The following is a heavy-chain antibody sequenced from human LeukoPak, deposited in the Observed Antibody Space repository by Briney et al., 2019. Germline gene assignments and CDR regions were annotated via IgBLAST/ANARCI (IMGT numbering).Heavy chain of an antibody. D-gene: IGHD2-2*02. Sequence: GGSLRLSCAASGFTVSSNYMSWVRQAPGKGLGWVSVIYSGGSTYYADSVKGRFTISRDNSKNTLYLQMNSLRAEDTAVYYCARGMGYCSSTSCYTVYFDYWGQGTLVTVSS. V-gene: IGHV3-53*01. CDR2: IYSGGST. CDR1: GFTVSSNY. J-gene: IGHJ4*02. CDR3: ARGMGYCSSTSCYTVYFDY.